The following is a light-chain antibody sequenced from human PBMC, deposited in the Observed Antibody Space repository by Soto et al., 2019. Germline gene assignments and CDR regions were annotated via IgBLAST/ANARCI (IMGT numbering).Light chain of an antibody. CDR3: HQYASSPFT. Sequence: IVVTQSPGTLSLSPGERDTVSCRASENIGRDYCAWYKHRPGRTPRLVLSATSNRAAGIPDRFGGSGSGADATVTISEVEPEAFGVYYWHQYASSPFTFGQGTKLE. CDR2: ATS. V-gene: IGKV3-20*01. CDR1: ENIGRDY. J-gene: IGKJ2*01.